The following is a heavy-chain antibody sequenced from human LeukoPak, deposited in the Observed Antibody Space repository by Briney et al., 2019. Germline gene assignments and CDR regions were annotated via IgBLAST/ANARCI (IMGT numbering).Heavy chain of an antibody. J-gene: IGHJ5*02. D-gene: IGHD4-17*01. CDR3: ASPDYGDYIFDP. CDR1: GGSISSSSYY. V-gene: IGHV4-39*01. Sequence: SETLSLTCTDSGGSISSSSYYWGWIRQPPGKGLEWIGSIYYSGSTYYNPSLKSRVTISVDTSKNQFSLKLSSVTAADTAVYYCASPDYGDYIFDPWGQGTLVTVSS. CDR2: IYYSGST.